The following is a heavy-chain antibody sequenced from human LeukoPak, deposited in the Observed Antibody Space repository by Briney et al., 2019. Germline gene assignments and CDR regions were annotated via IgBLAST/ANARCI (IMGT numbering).Heavy chain of an antibody. CDR1: GYTFTGYY. V-gene: IGHV1-2*06. CDR3: ARVYRRIYCSGGSCYPLTSDDAFDI. J-gene: IGHJ3*02. Sequence: ASVKVSCKASGYTFTGYYMHWVRQAPGQGLEWMGRINPNSGGTNCAQKFQGRVTMTRDTSISTAYMELSRLRSDDTAVYYCARVYRRIYCSGGSCYPLTSDDAFDIWGQGTMVTVSS. CDR2: INPNSGGT. D-gene: IGHD2-15*01.